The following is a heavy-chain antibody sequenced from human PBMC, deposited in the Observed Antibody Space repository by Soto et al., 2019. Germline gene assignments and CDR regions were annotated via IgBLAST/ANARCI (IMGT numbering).Heavy chain of an antibody. CDR1: GFTFSSYS. CDR2: ISSSSSTI. J-gene: IGHJ6*03. CDR3: ARKHVDIVATPFYYYYYMDV. Sequence: GGSLRLSCAASGFTFSSYSMNWVRQAPGKGLEWVSYISSSSSTIYYADSVKGRLTISRDNAKNSLYLQMNSLRAEDTAVYYCARKHVDIVATPFYYYYYMDVWGKGTTVTVSS. V-gene: IGHV3-48*01. D-gene: IGHD5-12*01.